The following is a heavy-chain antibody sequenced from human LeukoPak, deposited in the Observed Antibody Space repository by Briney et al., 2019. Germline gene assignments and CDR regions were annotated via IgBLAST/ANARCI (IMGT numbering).Heavy chain of an antibody. V-gene: IGHV1-18*01. Sequence: ASVKVSCKASGYTFTSYGISWVRQAPGQGLEWMGWISAYNGNTNYAQKLQGRVTMTTDTSTSTVYMELSSLRSEDTAVYYCARGRVRTAMYYYYGMDVWGQGTTVTVSS. CDR1: GYTFTSYG. D-gene: IGHD5-18*01. J-gene: IGHJ6*02. CDR2: ISAYNGNT. CDR3: ARGRVRTAMYYYYGMDV.